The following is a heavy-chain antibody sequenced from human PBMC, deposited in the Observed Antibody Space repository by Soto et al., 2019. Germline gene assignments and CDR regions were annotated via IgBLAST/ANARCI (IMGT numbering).Heavy chain of an antibody. D-gene: IGHD1-1*01. Sequence: PGGSLRLSCAASGFTFSSYSMNWVRQAPGKGLEWVSSISSSSSYIYYADSVKGRFTISRDNAKNSLYLQMNSLRAEDTAIYYCAGQLWNANYWGQGTLVTVSS. CDR3: AGQLWNANY. V-gene: IGHV3-21*04. CDR1: GFTFSSYS. J-gene: IGHJ4*02. CDR2: ISSSSSYI.